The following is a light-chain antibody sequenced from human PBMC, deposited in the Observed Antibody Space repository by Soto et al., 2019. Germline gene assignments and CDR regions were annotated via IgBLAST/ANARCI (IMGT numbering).Light chain of an antibody. V-gene: IGLV1-40*01. CDR2: GNT. CDR1: GSNIGATYD. J-gene: IGLJ3*02. CDR3: AVWDDSLSGRV. Sequence: QSVLTQPPSVSGAPGQTVTISCTGSGSNIGATYDVHWYQQLPGTAPKLLIWGNTNRPSGVPDRFSGSKSGTSASLAISGLRSEDEADYYCAVWDDSLSGRVFGGGTKLTVL.